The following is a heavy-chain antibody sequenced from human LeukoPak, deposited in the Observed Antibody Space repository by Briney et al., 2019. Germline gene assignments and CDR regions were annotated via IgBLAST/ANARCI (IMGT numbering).Heavy chain of an antibody. CDR1: GFTVSSNY. CDR2: IYSGGST. Sequence: GGSLRLSCAASGFTVSSNYMSWVRQARGQGLEGVSGIYSGGSTYYSDSVKGRFTISRDNSKNTLYLQMNSLRVEDTAVYYSVPGYCSSTSCLDYWGQGTLVTVSS. J-gene: IGHJ4*02. D-gene: IGHD2-2*03. CDR3: VPGYCSSTSCLDY. V-gene: IGHV3-53*01.